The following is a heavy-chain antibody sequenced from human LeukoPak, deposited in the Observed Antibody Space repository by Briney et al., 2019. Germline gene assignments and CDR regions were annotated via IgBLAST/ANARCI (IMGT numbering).Heavy chain of an antibody. CDR1: GYSFTTYW. Sequence: GESLKISCRGSGYSFTTYWIGWVRQMPGKGLEWMGIIYPGDSDTRYSPSFQGQVTMSADKSINTAYLQWSSLKAADTAMYYCARRQGCSSTSCPPDSWGQGTLVTVSS. CDR2: IYPGDSDT. CDR3: ARRQGCSSTSCPPDS. D-gene: IGHD2-2*01. J-gene: IGHJ4*02. V-gene: IGHV5-51*01.